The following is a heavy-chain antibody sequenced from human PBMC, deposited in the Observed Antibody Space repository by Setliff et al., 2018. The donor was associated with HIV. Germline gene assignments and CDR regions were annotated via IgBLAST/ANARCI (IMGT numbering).Heavy chain of an antibody. CDR3: ARGGAFWSGYYGFDY. Sequence: ETLSLTCTVSGGSISSRDYYWGWIRQPPGKGLEWIGEIYHSGSTKYNPSLKSRVTISVDKSKNQFSLNLTSVTAADTAVYYCARGGAFWSGYYGFDYWGQGTQVTVSS. CDR1: GGSISSRDYY. D-gene: IGHD3-3*01. J-gene: IGHJ4*02. V-gene: IGHV4-39*07. CDR2: IYHSGST.